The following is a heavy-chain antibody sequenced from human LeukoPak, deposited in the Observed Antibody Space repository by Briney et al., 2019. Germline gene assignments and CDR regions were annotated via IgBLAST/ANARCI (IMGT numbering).Heavy chain of an antibody. CDR2: IFTSGST. J-gene: IGHJ5*02. D-gene: IGHD2-2*01. Sequence: SETLSLTCTVSGGSISSYYWSWIRQPAGKGLEWIGRIFTSGSTNYNPSLKSRVTMSVDTSENQFSLKLSFVTAADTAVYYCARDLYCSSTSCYRFDPWGQGTLVTVSS. CDR3: ARDLYCSSTSCYRFDP. CDR1: GGSISSYY. V-gene: IGHV4-4*07.